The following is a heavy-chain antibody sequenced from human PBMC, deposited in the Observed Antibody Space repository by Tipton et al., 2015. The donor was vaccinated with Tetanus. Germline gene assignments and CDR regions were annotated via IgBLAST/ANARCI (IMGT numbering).Heavy chain of an antibody. Sequence: QLVQSGAEVKKPGESLKISCKVSGHNSRSYWISWVRQMPGKGLEWMGIIYPGDSDATYSPSFQGQVTISIDKSISTAYLHWSSLKASDTAIYFCARLPKHYAASGSTWGQGTLGTVSS. CDR1: GHNSRSYW. D-gene: IGHD3-10*01. V-gene: IGHV5-51*01. CDR2: IYPGDSDA. CDR3: ARLPKHYAASGST. J-gene: IGHJ5*02.